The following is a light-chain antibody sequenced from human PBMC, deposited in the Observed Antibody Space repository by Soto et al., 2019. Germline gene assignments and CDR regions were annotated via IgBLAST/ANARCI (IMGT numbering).Light chain of an antibody. J-gene: IGLJ1*01. V-gene: IGLV2-14*01. CDR1: SSDVGAYSY. Sequence: QSVLTQPASVSGSPGQSITISCTGTSSDVGAYSYVSWYQQHPGKAPKLIIYDVSDRPSGISNRFSGFKSDNTASLTISGLQAEDEAEYYCSSYTSSRTYVFGTGTKVTVL. CDR2: DVS. CDR3: SSYTSSRTYV.